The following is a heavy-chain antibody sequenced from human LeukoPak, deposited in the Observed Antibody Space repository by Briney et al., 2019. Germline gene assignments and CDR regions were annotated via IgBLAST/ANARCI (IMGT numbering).Heavy chain of an antibody. Sequence: GGSLRLSCAPSGFTLSNYEMNWVRLTPGKGLEWISYITKGGSTVLYAESVKGRFTISRDNANSSLYLQMNSLRAEDTAVYFCARLSVSITRRFDLWGQGTLVTVSS. CDR2: ITKGGSTV. CDR1: GFTLSNYE. D-gene: IGHD3-3*01. J-gene: IGHJ5*02. CDR3: ARLSVSITRRFDL. V-gene: IGHV3-48*03.